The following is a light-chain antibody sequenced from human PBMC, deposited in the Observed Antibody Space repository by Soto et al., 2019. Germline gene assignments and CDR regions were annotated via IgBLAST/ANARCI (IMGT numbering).Light chain of an antibody. V-gene: IGLV7-46*01. Sequence: QAVVTQEPSLTVPPGGTVTLTCGSSTGAVTSGHYPYWFQQKPGQAPRTLIYDTSNKHSWTPARFSGSLLGGKAALTLSGAQPEDEAEYYCLLSYSGADVVFGGGTKLTVL. CDR1: TGAVTSGHY. CDR3: LLSYSGADVV. CDR2: DTS. J-gene: IGLJ2*01.